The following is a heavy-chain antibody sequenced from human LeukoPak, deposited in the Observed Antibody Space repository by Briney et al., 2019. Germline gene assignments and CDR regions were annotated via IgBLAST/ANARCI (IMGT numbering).Heavy chain of an antibody. J-gene: IGHJ4*02. CDR3: AMPHDTEYYFDY. CDR2: ISYDGSNK. CDR1: GFTFSSYA. Sequence: GRSLRLSCAASGFTFSSYAMHWVRQAPGKGLEWVAVISYDGSNKYYADSVKGRFTISRDNSKNTLYLQMNSLRAEDTAVYYCAMPHDTEYYFDYWGRGTLVTVSS. V-gene: IGHV3-30*04.